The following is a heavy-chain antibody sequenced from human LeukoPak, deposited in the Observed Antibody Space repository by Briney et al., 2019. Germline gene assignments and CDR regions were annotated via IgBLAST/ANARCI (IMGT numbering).Heavy chain of an antibody. CDR2: ISGSGGST. V-gene: IGHV3-23*01. J-gene: IGHJ4*02. Sequence: GGSLRLSCAASGFTFSSYAMSWVRQAPGKGLEWVSAISGSGGSTYYADSVKGRFTISRDNSKNTLYLQMNSLRAEDTGVYYCAKIGLNGVAPIFDYWGQGTLVTVSS. D-gene: IGHD3-10*01. CDR3: AKIGLNGVAPIFDY. CDR1: GFTFSSYA.